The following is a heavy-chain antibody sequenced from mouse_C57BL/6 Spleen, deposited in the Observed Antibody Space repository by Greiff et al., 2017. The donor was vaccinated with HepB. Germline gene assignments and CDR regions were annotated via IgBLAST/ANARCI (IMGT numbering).Heavy chain of an antibody. V-gene: IGHV1-26*01. CDR1: GYTFTDYY. J-gene: IGHJ2*01. CDR3: ARSFLFYGSDY. D-gene: IGHD2-2*01. Sequence: EVQLQLSGPELVKPGASVKISCKASGYTFTDYYMNWVKQSHGKSLEWIGDINPNNGGTSYNQKFKGKATLTVDKSSSTAYMELRSLTSEDSAVYYCARSFLFYGSDYWGQGTTLTVSS. CDR2: INPNNGGT.